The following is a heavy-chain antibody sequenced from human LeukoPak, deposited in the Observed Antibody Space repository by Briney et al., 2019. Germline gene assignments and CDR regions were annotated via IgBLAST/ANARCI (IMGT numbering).Heavy chain of an antibody. J-gene: IGHJ4*02. V-gene: IGHV1-24*01. CDR1: GNTFTDTS. CDR3: ATDFYRGRQFDY. Sequence: ASVKLSCKVSGNTFTDTSMNWGRQPPGKGHEGMGGFDTEDVETIYSQKFQVRVTMTEDTSTATAYMDLSSLRPDDTAVYYCATDFYRGRQFDYWGQGNLVTVSS. CDR2: FDTEDVET. D-gene: IGHD2/OR15-2a*01.